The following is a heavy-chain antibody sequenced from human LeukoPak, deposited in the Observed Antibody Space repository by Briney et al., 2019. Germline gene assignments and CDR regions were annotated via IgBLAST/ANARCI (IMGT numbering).Heavy chain of an antibody. CDR2: INPNSGGT. V-gene: IGHV1-2*02. Sequence: GASVKVSCKASGYTFTGYYMHWVRQAPGQGLEWMGWINPNSGGTNYAQKLQGRVTMTTDTSTSTAYMELRSLRSDDTAVYYCARIGKPSTELEVVGYYYYYMDVWGKGTTVTISS. D-gene: IGHD1-1*01. CDR3: ARIGKPSTELEVVGYYYYYMDV. CDR1: GYTFTGYY. J-gene: IGHJ6*03.